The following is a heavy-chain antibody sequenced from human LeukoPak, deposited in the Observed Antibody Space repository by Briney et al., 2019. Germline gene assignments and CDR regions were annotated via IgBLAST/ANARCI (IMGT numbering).Heavy chain of an antibody. V-gene: IGHV1-18*01. J-gene: IGHJ5*02. D-gene: IGHD2-2*01. Sequence: ASVKVSCKASSYTFTSYGISWVRQAPGQGLEWMGWISAYNGNTNYAQKLQGRVTMTTDTSTSTAYMELRSLRSDDTAVYYCARDSGYCSSTSCYPNWFDPWGQGTLVTVSS. CDR1: SYTFTSYG. CDR2: ISAYNGNT. CDR3: ARDSGYCSSTSCYPNWFDP.